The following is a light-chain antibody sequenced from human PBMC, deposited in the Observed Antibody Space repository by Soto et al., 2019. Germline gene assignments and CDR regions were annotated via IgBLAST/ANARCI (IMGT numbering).Light chain of an antibody. J-gene: IGKJ5*01. CDR3: QQLHGYPIT. CDR2: APS. CDR1: RGISSY. V-gene: IGKV1-9*01. Sequence: DIQLTQSPSFLSASVGDRVTITCRASRGISSYLAWYQQKPGKAPKLLIYAPSNFQSGVPSRFSGSGSGTHFTLTISSLQPEDFATYYCQQLHGYPITFGQGTRLEIK.